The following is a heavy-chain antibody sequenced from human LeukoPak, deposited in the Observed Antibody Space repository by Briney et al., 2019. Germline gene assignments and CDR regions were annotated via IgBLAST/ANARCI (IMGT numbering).Heavy chain of an antibody. CDR2: ISAYNGNT. V-gene: IGHV1-18*01. D-gene: IGHD4-17*01. CDR3: AITVTGYYFDY. J-gene: IGHJ4*02. CDR1: GYTFTSYG. Sequence: ASVKVSCKASGYTFTSYGISWVRQAPGQGLEWMGWISAYNGNTNYAQKLQGRVTMTTDTSTSTAYMELRSLRSDDTAVYYCAITVTGYYFDYWGQETLVTVSS.